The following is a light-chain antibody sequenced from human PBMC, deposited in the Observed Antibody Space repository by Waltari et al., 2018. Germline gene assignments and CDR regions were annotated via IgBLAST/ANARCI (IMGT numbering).Light chain of an antibody. CDR3: CSYAGSSTWV. J-gene: IGLJ3*02. CDR2: EVS. Sequence: QSALTQPASVSGSPGQSITISCTGTSSDVGSYNLVSWYQQHPGKAPKLMIYEVSKRPSVVSNRFSGSKSGNTASLTISVLQAEDEADYYCCSYAGSSTWVFGGGTKLTVL. V-gene: IGLV2-23*02. CDR1: SSDVGSYNL.